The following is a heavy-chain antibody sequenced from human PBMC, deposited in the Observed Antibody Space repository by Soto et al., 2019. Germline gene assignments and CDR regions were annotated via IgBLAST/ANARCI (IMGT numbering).Heavy chain of an antibody. J-gene: IGHJ3*02. V-gene: IGHV4-59*08. Sequence: SETLSLTCAVYGGSFSGYYWTWIRQPPGKGLEWIGYIYYSGSTNYNPPLKSRVTISVDTSKNQFSLKLSSVTAADTAVYYCARHVALSAFDIWGQGTMVTVSS. D-gene: IGHD2-21*01. CDR2: IYYSGST. CDR3: ARHVALSAFDI. CDR1: GGSFSGYY.